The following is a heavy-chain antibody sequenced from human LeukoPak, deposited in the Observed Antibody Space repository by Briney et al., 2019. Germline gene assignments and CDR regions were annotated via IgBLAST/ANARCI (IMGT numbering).Heavy chain of an antibody. D-gene: IGHD3-9*01. CDR3: AKFEWNYYYMDV. J-gene: IGHJ6*03. CDR1: GGSISSSSYY. Sequence: PSETLSLTCTVSGGSISSSSYYWGWIRQPPGKGLEWIGGIHYSGSTNYNPSLKSRVTISVDTSKNQFSLKLSSVTAADTAVYYCAKFEWNYYYMDVWGKGTTVTVSS. CDR2: IHYSGST. V-gene: IGHV4-39*07.